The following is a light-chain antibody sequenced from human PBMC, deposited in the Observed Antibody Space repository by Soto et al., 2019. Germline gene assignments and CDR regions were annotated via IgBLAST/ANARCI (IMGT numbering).Light chain of an antibody. V-gene: IGKV1-39*01. J-gene: IGKJ1*01. CDR3: QQSYSTTWT. CDR1: QGISTY. CDR2: AAS. Sequence: DIQMTQSASSLSASVGDRVTITCRASQGISTYLNWYQQKPGKAPKLLIYAASSLQSGVPSRFSGSGSETDFTLTISSLQPEDFATYSCQQSYSTTWTFGQRTKVDI.